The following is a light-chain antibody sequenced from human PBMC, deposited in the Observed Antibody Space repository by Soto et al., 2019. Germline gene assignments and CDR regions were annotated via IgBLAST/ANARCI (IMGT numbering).Light chain of an antibody. J-gene: IGKJ4*01. V-gene: IGKV3-20*01. Sequence: EIVLTQSPGTLSLSSGERGTLSCRASQSVSSSYLAWYQQKPGQAPRRLIYGASSRATGIPDRFSGSGSGTDFTLTISRLEPEDFAVYYCQQYGSSPLTFGGGTKVDI. CDR2: GAS. CDR1: QSVSSSY. CDR3: QQYGSSPLT.